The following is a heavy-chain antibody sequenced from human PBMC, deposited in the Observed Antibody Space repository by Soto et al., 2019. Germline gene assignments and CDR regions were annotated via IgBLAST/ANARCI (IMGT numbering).Heavy chain of an antibody. V-gene: IGHV4-34*01. D-gene: IGHD1-26*01. CDR3: AVGGATADDY. Sequence: SETLSLTCAVYGGSFSGYYLSWIRQPPGKGLEWIGEINHSGSTNYNPSLKSRVTISVDTSKNQFSLKLSSVTAADTAVYYCAVGGATADDYWGQGTLVTVSS. CDR2: INHSGST. CDR1: GGSFSGYY. J-gene: IGHJ4*02.